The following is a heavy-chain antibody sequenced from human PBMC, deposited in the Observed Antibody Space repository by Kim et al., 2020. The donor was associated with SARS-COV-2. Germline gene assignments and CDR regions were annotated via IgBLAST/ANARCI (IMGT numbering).Heavy chain of an antibody. D-gene: IGHD6-13*01. CDR2: IYSGGSST. CDR3: VNTGYSSSWPDFDY. CDR1: GFTFSSYA. Sequence: GGSLRLSCAASGFTFSSYAMSWVRQAPGKGLEWVSVIYSGGSSTYYADSVKGRFTISRDNSKNTLYLQMNSLRAEDTAVYYCVNTGYSSSWPDFDYWGQGTLVTVSS. V-gene: IGHV3-23*03. J-gene: IGHJ4*02.